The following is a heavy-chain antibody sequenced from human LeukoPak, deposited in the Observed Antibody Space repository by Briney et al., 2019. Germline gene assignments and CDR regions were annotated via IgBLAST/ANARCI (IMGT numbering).Heavy chain of an antibody. D-gene: IGHD4-17*01. J-gene: IGHJ4*02. V-gene: IGHV1-69*13. CDR1: GGTFSSYA. Sequence: ASVKVSCKASGGTFSSYAISWVRQAPGQGLEWMGGIIPIFGTANYAQKFQGRVTITADESTSTAYMELSSLRSEDTAVYYCAREDYGDFSFDYWGQGTLVTVSS. CDR2: IIPIFGTA. CDR3: AREDYGDFSFDY.